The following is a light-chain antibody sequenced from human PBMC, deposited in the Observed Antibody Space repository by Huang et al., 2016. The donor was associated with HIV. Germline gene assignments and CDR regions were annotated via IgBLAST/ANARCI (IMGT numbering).Light chain of an antibody. CDR1: QTVSTC. Sequence: EIVMTQSPATLSLSPGERANLSCRTGQTVSTCLAWYRQKPGQAPRLLIYGASTRATGVAARFSGSGSGTEFTLTISSLQSEDFAVYYCQQYDNWPQTFGQGTKVEIK. CDR2: GAS. J-gene: IGKJ1*01. CDR3: QQYDNWPQT. V-gene: IGKV3-15*01.